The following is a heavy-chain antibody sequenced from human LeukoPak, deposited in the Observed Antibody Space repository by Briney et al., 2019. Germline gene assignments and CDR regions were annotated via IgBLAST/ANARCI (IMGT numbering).Heavy chain of an antibody. CDR3: ARMWSTATSGWNWFDP. J-gene: IGHJ5*02. D-gene: IGHD6-13*01. CDR2: MHPNSGDT. Sequence: ASVKVSCKASGYTFTDYYMHWLRQAPGQGLEWMGWMHPNSGDTNYAQKFQGRVTMTRDTSISTAYMDLSSLRSDDTAMYYCARMWSTATSGWNWFDPWGQGTLVTVSS. CDR1: GYTFTDYY. V-gene: IGHV1-2*02.